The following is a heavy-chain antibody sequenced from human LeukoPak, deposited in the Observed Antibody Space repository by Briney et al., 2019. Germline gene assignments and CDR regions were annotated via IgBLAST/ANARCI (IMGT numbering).Heavy chain of an antibody. V-gene: IGHV4-31*03. CDR3: ARADSSGYSYFDY. CDR2: IYYSGTT. CDR1: GGSISSGGYY. Sequence: PSETLSLTCTVSGGSISSGGYYWSGIRQHPGMGLEWIGYIYYSGTTYYNPSLKSRVTISVDTSNNQFSLKLSSVTAADTAVYYCARADSSGYSYFDYWGQGTLVTVSS. J-gene: IGHJ4*02. D-gene: IGHD3-22*01.